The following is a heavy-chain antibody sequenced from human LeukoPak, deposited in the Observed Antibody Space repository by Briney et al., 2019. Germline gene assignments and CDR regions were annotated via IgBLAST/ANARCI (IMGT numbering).Heavy chain of an antibody. CDR2: INSDGSST. CDR3: ARSRSGTYYNADV. Sequence: GSLRLSCAASGFTFSSYWMHWVRQAPGKGLLWVSRINSDGSSTRYADSVKGRFTISRDNAKNTLYLQMNSLRAEDTAVYYCARSRSGTYYNADVWGKGTTVTISS. D-gene: IGHD3-10*01. V-gene: IGHV3-74*01. J-gene: IGHJ6*04. CDR1: GFTFSSYW.